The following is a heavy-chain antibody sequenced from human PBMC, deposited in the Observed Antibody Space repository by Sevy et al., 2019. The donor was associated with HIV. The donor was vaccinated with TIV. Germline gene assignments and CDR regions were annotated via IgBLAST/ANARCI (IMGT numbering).Heavy chain of an antibody. CDR1: GFTFTSSA. V-gene: IGHV1-58*01. CDR2: IVVGSGNT. D-gene: IGHD6-19*01. J-gene: IGHJ5*02. CDR3: AAEMYSGAHNWFDP. Sequence: ASVKVSCKASGFTFTSSAVQWVRQARGQRLEWIGWIVVGSGNTNYVQKFQERVTITRDMSTSTAYMELSSLRSEDTAVYYCAAEMYSGAHNWFDPGGQGTLVTVSS.